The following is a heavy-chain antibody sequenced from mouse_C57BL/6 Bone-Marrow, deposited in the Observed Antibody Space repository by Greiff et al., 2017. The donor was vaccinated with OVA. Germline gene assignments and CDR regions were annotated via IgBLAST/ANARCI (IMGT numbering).Heavy chain of an antibody. CDR3: AREMTTVVAPHFDY. Sequence: QVQLKQSGPGLVAPSQSLSITCTVSGFSLTSYAISWVRQPPGKGLEWLGVIWTGGGTNYNSALKSRLSISKDNSKSQVFLKMNSLQTDDTARYYCAREMTTVVAPHFDYWGQGTTLTVSS. CDR1: GFSLTSYA. V-gene: IGHV2-9-1*01. CDR2: IWTGGGT. J-gene: IGHJ2*01. D-gene: IGHD1-1*01.